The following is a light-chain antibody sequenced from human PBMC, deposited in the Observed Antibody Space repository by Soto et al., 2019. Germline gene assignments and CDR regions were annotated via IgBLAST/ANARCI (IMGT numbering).Light chain of an antibody. V-gene: IGLV2-14*01. CDR2: EVS. CDR3: SSYTSSSTPWV. J-gene: IGLJ3*02. Sequence: QSALTQPASVSGSPGQSITISCTGTSSDVGGYNYVSWYQQHPGKAPKLMIYEVSNRPSGVSNRFSGSKSGKTASLTISGLQAEDEADYYCSSYTSSSTPWVFGGGTKLTVL. CDR1: SSDVGGYNY.